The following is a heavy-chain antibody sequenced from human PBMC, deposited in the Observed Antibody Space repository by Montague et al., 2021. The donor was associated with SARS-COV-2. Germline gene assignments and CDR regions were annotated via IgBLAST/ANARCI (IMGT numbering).Heavy chain of an antibody. V-gene: IGHV3-33*01. CDR2: IWYDGTNK. J-gene: IGHJ4*02. CDR3: ARSSGFGELLYSDY. D-gene: IGHD3-10*01. CDR1: GFTFSKYG. Sequence: SLRLSCSASGFTFSKYGMHWVRQAPGKGLEWVAVIWYDGTNKYYXDSVEGRFTISRDNSENTLYLQMSSLRAEDTAVYYCARSSGFGELLYSDYWGRGTLVSVSS.